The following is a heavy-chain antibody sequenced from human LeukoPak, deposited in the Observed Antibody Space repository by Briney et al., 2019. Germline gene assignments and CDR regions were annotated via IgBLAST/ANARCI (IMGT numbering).Heavy chain of an antibody. J-gene: IGHJ4*02. CDR1: GFTFSSYS. Sequence: PGGSLRLSCAASGFTFSSYSMNWVRQAPGKGLEWVSFISSSSSYIYYADSVKGRFTISRDNAKNSLYLQMNSLRAEDTAVYYCARGPAGGSYWGQGTLVTVSS. CDR3: ARGPAGGSY. D-gene: IGHD2-15*01. CDR2: ISSSSSYI. V-gene: IGHV3-21*01.